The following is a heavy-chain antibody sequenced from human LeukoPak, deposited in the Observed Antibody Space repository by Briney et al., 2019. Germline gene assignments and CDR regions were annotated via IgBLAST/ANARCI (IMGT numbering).Heavy chain of an antibody. D-gene: IGHD4-11*01. CDR2: ISGSGGST. Sequence: GGSLRLSCAASGFTFSSYAMTWVRQAPGKGLEWVSAISGSGGSTYYADSVKGRFTISRDNSKNTPYLQMNSLRADDTAVYYCAKARFTVTNYFDYWGQGTLVTVSS. V-gene: IGHV3-23*01. J-gene: IGHJ4*02. CDR3: AKARFTVTNYFDY. CDR1: GFTFSSYA.